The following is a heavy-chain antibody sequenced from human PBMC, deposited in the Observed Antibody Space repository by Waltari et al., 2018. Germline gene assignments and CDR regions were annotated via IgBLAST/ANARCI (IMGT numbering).Heavy chain of an antibody. CDR1: GFTFNNYW. V-gene: IGHV3-7*01. Sequence: EVQLVESGGGLVQPGGSLRLSCAASGFTFNNYWMTWVRQAPGKGLEWVANIKQDESAKYYVDSVKGRFTISRDNTKNSLYLQMNSRRAEDTAVYYCAASVGVAPNYWGHGTLVTVSS. CDR3: AASVGVAPNY. D-gene: IGHD6-19*01. J-gene: IGHJ4*01. CDR2: IKQDESAK.